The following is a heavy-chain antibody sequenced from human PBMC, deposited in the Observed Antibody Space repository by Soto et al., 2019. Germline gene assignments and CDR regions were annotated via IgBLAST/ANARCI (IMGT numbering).Heavy chain of an antibody. CDR3: AKGPTDYGDYGYYYYYMDV. V-gene: IGHV3-23*01. D-gene: IGHD4-17*01. Sequence: SLRLSCAAAGFIVSSYAMSWVRQAPGKGLEWVSAISGSGGSTYYADSVKGRFTISRDNSKNTLYLQMNSLRAEDTAVYYCAKGPTDYGDYGYYYYYMDVWGKGTTVTVSS. J-gene: IGHJ6*03. CDR1: GFIVSSYA. CDR2: ISGSGGST.